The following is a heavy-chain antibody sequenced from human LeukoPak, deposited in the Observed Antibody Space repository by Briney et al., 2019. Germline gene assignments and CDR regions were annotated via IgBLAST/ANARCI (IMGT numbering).Heavy chain of an antibody. D-gene: IGHD4-17*01. Sequence: TSETLSLTCTVSGGSITNYYWTWVRQPPGKGLEWFGYVYYTGSANYNPSLKGRVTILVDTSKNQFSLNLSSVTAADTAVYYCARLAPVAHSGDYLGYFDYWGQGALVTVSS. V-gene: IGHV4-59*08. CDR1: GGSITNYY. CDR3: ARLAPVAHSGDYLGYFDY. J-gene: IGHJ4*02. CDR2: VYYTGSA.